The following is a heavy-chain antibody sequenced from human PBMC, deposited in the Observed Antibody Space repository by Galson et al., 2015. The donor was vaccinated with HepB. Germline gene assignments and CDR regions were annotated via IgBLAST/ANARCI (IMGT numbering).Heavy chain of an antibody. CDR1: GYTFTGYY. D-gene: IGHD3-3*01. CDR2: INPNSGGT. J-gene: IGHJ4*02. V-gene: IGHV1-2*06. Sequence: SVKVSCKASGYTFTGYYMHWVRQAPGQGLEWMGRINPNSGGTNYAQKFQGRVTMTRDTSISTAYMELSRLRSDDTAVYYCARDLSVRGFWSGYYNIVFDYWGQGTLVTVSS. CDR3: ARDLSVRGFWSGYYNIVFDY.